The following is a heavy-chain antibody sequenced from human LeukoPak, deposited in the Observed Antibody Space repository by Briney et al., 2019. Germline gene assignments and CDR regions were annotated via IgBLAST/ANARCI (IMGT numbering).Heavy chain of an antibody. V-gene: IGHV3-9*01. D-gene: IGHD6-19*01. CDR1: GFTFDDYA. Sequence: GGSLRLSCAASGFTFDDYAMHWVRQAPGKGLERVSGISWNSGSIGYADSVKGRFTISRDNAKNSLYLQMNSLRAEDTAVYYCASRRIAVSDYWGQGTLVTVSS. J-gene: IGHJ4*02. CDR3: ASRRIAVSDY. CDR2: ISWNSGSI.